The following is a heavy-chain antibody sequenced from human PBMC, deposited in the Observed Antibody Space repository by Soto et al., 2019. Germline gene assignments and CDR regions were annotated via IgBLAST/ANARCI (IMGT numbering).Heavy chain of an antibody. V-gene: IGHV1-8*01. CDR3: ATFRQGTGSYDC. D-gene: IGHD3-10*01. Sequence: QVQLVQSGAEVKKPGASVKVSCKASGYTFTSYDINWVRQATGQGLEWMGWMNPNSGNTGYAQKFQGRVTMTRNTAISTPYMELSSVISEDKAGYYCATFRQGTGSYDCWGQGTLVTVSS. CDR2: MNPNSGNT. J-gene: IGHJ4*02. CDR1: GYTFTSYD.